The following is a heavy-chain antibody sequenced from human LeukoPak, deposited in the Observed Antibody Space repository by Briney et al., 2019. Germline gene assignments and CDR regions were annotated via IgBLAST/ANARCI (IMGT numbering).Heavy chain of an antibody. CDR1: GGSISSSAYY. CDR3: ARHSFYYYYYIDV. CDR2: VYYSGST. Sequence: SETLSLTSTVSGGSISSSAYYWGWIRQSPGKGLEWIGDVYYSGSTFYNPSLMSRVTISADTSMNQFSLKLSSVTAADTAVYYCARHSFYYYYYIDVWGKGTTVIVSS. J-gene: IGHJ6*03. V-gene: IGHV4-39*01.